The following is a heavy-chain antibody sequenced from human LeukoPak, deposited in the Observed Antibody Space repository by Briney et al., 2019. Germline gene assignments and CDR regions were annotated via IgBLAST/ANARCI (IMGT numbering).Heavy chain of an antibody. CDR2: FDPEDGET. V-gene: IGHV1-24*01. J-gene: IGHJ4*02. Sequence: ASVKVSCKVSGYTLTELSMHWARQAPGKGLEWMGGFDPEDGETIYAQKFQGRVTMTEDTSTDTAYMELSSLRSEDTAVYYCARVLVYCSSTSCYLEDYWGQGTLVTVSS. CDR3: ARVLVYCSSTSCYLEDY. CDR1: GYTLTELS. D-gene: IGHD2-2*01.